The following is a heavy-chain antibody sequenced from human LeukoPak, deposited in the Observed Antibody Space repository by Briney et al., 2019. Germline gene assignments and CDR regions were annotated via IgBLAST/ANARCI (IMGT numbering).Heavy chain of an antibody. J-gene: IGHJ4*02. D-gene: IGHD3-10*01. CDR2: MNPNSGNT. V-gene: IGHV1-8*01. CDR1: GHTFTSYD. Sequence: ASVKVSCKASGHTFTSYDINWVRQATGQGLEWMGWMNPNSGNTGYAQKFQGRVTMTRNTSISTAYMELSSLRSEDTAVYYCARGRVYYYGSGTLFDYWGQGTLVTVSS. CDR3: ARGRVYYYGSGTLFDY.